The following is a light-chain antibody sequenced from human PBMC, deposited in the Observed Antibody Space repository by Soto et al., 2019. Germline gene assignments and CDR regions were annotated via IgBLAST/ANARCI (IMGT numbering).Light chain of an antibody. CDR3: QQYNNWLWT. V-gene: IGKV3-15*01. J-gene: IGKJ1*01. CDR1: QSVNSN. CDR2: GAS. Sequence: EIVMTQSPATLSVSPGERATLSCRASQSVNSNVVWYQQKPGQAPRLLIYGASTRATGIPGRFSGSGYGTDFTLTISSVQSEDFAVYYCQQYNNWLWTFGQGTKVEIK.